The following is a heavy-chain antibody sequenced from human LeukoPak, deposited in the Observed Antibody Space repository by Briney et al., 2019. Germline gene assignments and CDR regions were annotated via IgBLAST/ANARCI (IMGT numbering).Heavy chain of an antibody. CDR1: GGSISSYY. V-gene: IGHV4-59*01. CDR2: IYYSGST. CDR3: ARGIAVAGKGNWFDP. Sequence: PSETLSLTCTVSGGSISSYYWSWIRQPPGKGLEWIGYIYYSGSTNYNPSLKSRVTISVDTSKNQFSLKLSSVTAADTAVYYCARGIAVAGKGNWFDPWGQGTLVTVSS. J-gene: IGHJ5*02. D-gene: IGHD6-19*01.